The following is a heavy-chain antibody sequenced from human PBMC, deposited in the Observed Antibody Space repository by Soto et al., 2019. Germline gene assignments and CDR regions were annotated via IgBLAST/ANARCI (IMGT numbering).Heavy chain of an antibody. CDR3: ASPRNAGKYDSSVYYLAYYQDVRSF. D-gene: IGHD3-22*01. V-gene: IGHV5-51*01. CDR2: IYVGDSDT. Sequence: GESLKISCKGSGNSIASTWIGWVRQMPGKGLEWMGIIYVGDSDTRYSPSFQGQVTISADKTLSTAYLQWSSLKASDTAMYYCASPRNAGKYDSSVYYLAYYQDVRSFWAQGTTVPGSS. CDR1: GNSIASTW. J-gene: IGHJ6*02.